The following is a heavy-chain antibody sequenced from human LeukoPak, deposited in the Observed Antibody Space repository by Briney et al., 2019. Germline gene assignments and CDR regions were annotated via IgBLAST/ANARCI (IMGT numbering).Heavy chain of an antibody. CDR1: GFTFITHG. J-gene: IGHJ4*02. D-gene: IGHD2-15*01. CDR3: AKDPSRGWSLDY. CDR2: IAFDGSNQ. Sequence: HPGRSLRLSCAASGFTFITHGMHWVRQAPGKGLEWVAIIAFDGSNQYYADSVKGRFTISRDNSKNTLYLQMNSLRAEDTAVYYCAKDPSRGWSLDYWGQGTLVTVSS. V-gene: IGHV3-30*18.